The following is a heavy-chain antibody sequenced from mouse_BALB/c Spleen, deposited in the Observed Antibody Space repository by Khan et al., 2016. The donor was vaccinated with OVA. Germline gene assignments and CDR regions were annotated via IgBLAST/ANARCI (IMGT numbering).Heavy chain of an antibody. Sequence: VQLQQSGPELVKPGASVKMSCKASGYTFTDYYMKWMKQSHGKSLEWIGDINPNNGDTFYNQKFKDKATLTVDKSSSTAYMHLNSLTSEDSAVYYCAGGLFDVRGAGTPVTVSS. CDR2: INPNNGDT. CDR1: GYTFTDYY. V-gene: IGHV1-26*01. J-gene: IGHJ1*01. CDR3: AGGLFDV.